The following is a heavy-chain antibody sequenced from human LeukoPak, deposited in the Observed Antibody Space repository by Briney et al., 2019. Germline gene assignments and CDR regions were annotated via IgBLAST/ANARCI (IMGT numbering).Heavy chain of an antibody. CDR3: AKAPVTTCSGAYCYPFDY. CDR1: GFTFSSYG. D-gene: IGHD2-15*01. V-gene: IGHV3-23*01. J-gene: IGHJ4*02. CDR2: ISGSGGST. Sequence: GGSLRLSCAASGFTFSSYGMSWVRQAPGKGLEWVSAISGSGGSTYYADSVKGRFTISRDNAKNSLYLQMNSLRAEDTAVYYCAKAPVTTCSGAYCYPFDYWGQGTLVTVSS.